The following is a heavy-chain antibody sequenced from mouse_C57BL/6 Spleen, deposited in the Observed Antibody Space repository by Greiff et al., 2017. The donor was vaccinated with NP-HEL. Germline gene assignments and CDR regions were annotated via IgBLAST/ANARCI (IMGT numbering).Heavy chain of an antibody. J-gene: IGHJ1*03. D-gene: IGHD1-1*01. CDR2: IHPNSGST. CDR3: ARDYYYGSSYGYFDV. CDR1: GYTFTSYW. Sequence: QVQLKQPGAELVKPGASVKLSCKASGYTFTSYWMHWVKQRPGQGLEWIGMIHPNSGSTNYNEKFKSKATLTVDKSSSTAYMQLSSLTSEDSAVYYCARDYYYGSSYGYFDVWGTGTTVTVSS. V-gene: IGHV1-64*01.